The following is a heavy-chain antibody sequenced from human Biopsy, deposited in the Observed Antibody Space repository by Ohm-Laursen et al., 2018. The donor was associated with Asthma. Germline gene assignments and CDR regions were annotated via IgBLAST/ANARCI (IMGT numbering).Heavy chain of an antibody. V-gene: IGHV1-18*01. CDR3: ARAVDYSHYYGIDV. D-gene: IGHD3-10*01. CDR1: GYTFNSAG. J-gene: IGHJ6*02. Sequence: GASVKVSCKTSGYTFNSAGITWVRQAPGQGLEWMGWISVYNGNTKVAQKLQDRVTMITDTSTSTAYMGLRSLRSDDTAVNFCARAVDYSHYYGIDVWGQGTTVTVS. CDR2: ISVYNGNT.